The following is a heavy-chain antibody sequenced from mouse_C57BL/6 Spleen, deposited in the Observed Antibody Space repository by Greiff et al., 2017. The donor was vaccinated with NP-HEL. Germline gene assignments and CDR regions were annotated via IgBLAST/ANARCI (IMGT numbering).Heavy chain of an antibody. CDR3: AREGDVGFAY. J-gene: IGHJ3*01. V-gene: IGHV5-4*01. Sequence: EVKLVESGGGLVKPGGSLKLSCAASGFTFSSYAMSWVRQTPEKRLEWVATISDGGSYTYYPDNVKGRFTISRDNAKNNLYLQMSHLKSEDTAMYYCAREGDVGFAYWGQGTLVTVSA. CDR2: ISDGGSYT. D-gene: IGHD3-3*01. CDR1: GFTFSSYA.